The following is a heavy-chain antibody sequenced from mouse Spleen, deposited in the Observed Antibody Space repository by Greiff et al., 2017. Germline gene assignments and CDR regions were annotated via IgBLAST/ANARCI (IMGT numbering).Heavy chain of an antibody. J-gene: IGHJ4*01. Sequence: EVKLEESGGGLVKPGGSLKLSCAASGFTFSDYGMHWVRQAPEKGLEWVAYISSGSSTIYYADTVKGRFTISRDNAKNTLFLQMTSLRSEDTAMYYCARTWPYYYAMDYWGQGTSVTVSS. CDR2: ISSGSSTI. CDR1: GFTFSDYG. CDR3: ARTWPYYYAMDY. V-gene: IGHV5-17*01.